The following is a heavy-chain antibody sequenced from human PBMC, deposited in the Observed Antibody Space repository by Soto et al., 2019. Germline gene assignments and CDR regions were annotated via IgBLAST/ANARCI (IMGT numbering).Heavy chain of an antibody. CDR2: IYQSGTT. Sequence: SGTLSLTCVESGGSITTGGNSWHWVRQPPGKGLEWIGYIYQSGTTFYNPSLRSRVTMSVDRSKNQFSLNLRSVTAADTAVYYCARGMKDTLFVFMDVWGQGTTVTVSS. CDR1: GGSITTGGNS. V-gene: IGHV4-30-2*01. CDR3: ARGMKDTLFVFMDV. J-gene: IGHJ6*02. D-gene: IGHD6-6*01.